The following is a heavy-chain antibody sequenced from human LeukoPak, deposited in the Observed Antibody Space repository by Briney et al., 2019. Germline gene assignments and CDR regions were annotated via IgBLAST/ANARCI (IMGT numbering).Heavy chain of an antibody. J-gene: IGHJ4*02. Sequence: GGSLRLSCAASGFIFGSYWMNWVRQAPGKGLEWVANIKQGGSEKYYVDSVNGRFTISRDNAKNSLYLQMNSLRAEDTAVYYCARSAFGVVIYYFDYWGQGTLVTVSS. D-gene: IGHD3-3*01. CDR2: IKQGGSEK. V-gene: IGHV3-7*01. CDR1: GFIFGSYW. CDR3: ARSAFGVVIYYFDY.